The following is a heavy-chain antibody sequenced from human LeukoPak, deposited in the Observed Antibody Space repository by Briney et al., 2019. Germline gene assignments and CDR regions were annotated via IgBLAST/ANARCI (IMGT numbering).Heavy chain of an antibody. Sequence: GASVKVSCKASGYTFTSYGISWVRQAPGQGLERMGWISAYNGNTNYAQKLQGRVTMTTDTSTSTAYMELRSLRSDDTAVYYCARERKDYDFWSGYHYYYYGMDVWGQGTTVTVSS. D-gene: IGHD3-3*01. CDR2: ISAYNGNT. CDR3: ARERKDYDFWSGYHYYYYGMDV. CDR1: GYTFTSYG. V-gene: IGHV1-18*01. J-gene: IGHJ6*02.